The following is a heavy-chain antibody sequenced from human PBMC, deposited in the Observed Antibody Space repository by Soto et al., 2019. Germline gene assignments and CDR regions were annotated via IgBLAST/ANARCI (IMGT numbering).Heavy chain of an antibody. D-gene: IGHD6-19*01. CDR3: AHRLQQWVSEYYFDF. Sequence: HITLKESGPRLVKPTQTLTLTCTFSGFSLTTCDVGVGWIRQPPGRALEWLALIFWEYDKRYSPSLRSRLNITKDTTNTQVVLTITNVDPVDTAAYYCAHRLQQWVSEYYFDFWGQGVLVTVSS. CDR2: IFWEYDK. V-gene: IGHV2-5*02. J-gene: IGHJ4*02. CDR1: GFSLTTCDVG.